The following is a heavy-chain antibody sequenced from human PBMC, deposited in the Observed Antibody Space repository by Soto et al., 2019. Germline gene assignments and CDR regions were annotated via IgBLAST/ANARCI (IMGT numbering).Heavy chain of an antibody. V-gene: IGHV3-23*01. CDR3: ANAPYYYDSSGYSEYFQH. Sequence: GGSLRLSCAASGFTFSSYAMSWVRQAPGKGLEWVSAISGSGGSTYYADSVKGRFTISRDNSKNTLYLQMNSLRAEDTAVYYCANAPYYYDSSGYSEYFQHWGQGTLGTVSS. D-gene: IGHD3-22*01. CDR2: ISGSGGST. CDR1: GFTFSSYA. J-gene: IGHJ1*01.